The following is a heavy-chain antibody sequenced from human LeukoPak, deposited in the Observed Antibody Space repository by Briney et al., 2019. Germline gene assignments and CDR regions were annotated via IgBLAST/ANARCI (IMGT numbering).Heavy chain of an antibody. J-gene: IGHJ4*02. D-gene: IGHD3-10*01. CDR2: IYPADSDT. Sequence: GESLKISCQVPGXIFTHYWSGWVRQMPGKGLESMRIIYPADSDTTYRPFFQGQVTISANKTISTVYLQWSSLKASDTAMYYCARQSRDGSKTRGYYFDYWGQGTPVTVSS. CDR3: ARQSRDGSKTRGYYFDY. V-gene: IGHV5-51*01. CDR1: GXIFTHYW.